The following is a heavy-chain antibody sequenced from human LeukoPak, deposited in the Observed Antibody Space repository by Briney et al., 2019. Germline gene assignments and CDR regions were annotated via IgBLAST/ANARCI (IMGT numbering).Heavy chain of an antibody. J-gene: IGHJ5*02. Sequence: GASVKVSCKASGYTFTSYDINWVRQATGQGLEWMGWMNPNSGNTGYAQKFQGRVTMTRNTSISTAYMELSSLRSEDTAVYYCARGITCTSCHALYNWFDPWGQGTLVTVSS. V-gene: IGHV1-8*01. CDR1: GYTFTSYD. CDR2: MNPNSGNT. CDR3: ARGITCTSCHALYNWFDP. D-gene: IGHD2-2*01.